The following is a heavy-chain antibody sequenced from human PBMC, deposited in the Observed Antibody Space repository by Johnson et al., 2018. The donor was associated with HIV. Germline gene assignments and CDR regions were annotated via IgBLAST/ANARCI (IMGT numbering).Heavy chain of an antibody. J-gene: IGHJ3*02. CDR1: GFSNYD. CDR3: ARDRWEEPAALDM. D-gene: IGHD1-14*01. Sequence: QVQLVESGGGVVQPGRSLRLSCAASGFSNYDMHWVRQAPGRGLEWVSSISYDGSKKYHADSVKGRFTISRDNSKNTLYLQMNSLRTEDTSVYYCARDRWEEPAALDMWGQGTMVTVSS. V-gene: IGHV3-30*03. CDR2: ISYDGSKK.